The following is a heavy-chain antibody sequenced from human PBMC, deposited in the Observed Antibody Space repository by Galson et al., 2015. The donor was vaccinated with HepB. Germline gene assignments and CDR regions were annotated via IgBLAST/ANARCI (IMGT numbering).Heavy chain of an antibody. CDR3: AREFMLTFEGLVTGYFDS. J-gene: IGHJ4*02. V-gene: IGHV4-31*03. CDR2: VFYSGST. Sequence: TLSLTCSVPGDSMRSGSNYWTWIRHHPERGLEWVGCVFYSGSTYYNPSLRSRISISVDASKNQFSLEMSSVTAADTAVYYCAREFMLTFEGLVTGYFDSWGPGTLVTVSS. D-gene: IGHD3/OR15-3a*01. CDR1: GDSMRSGSNY.